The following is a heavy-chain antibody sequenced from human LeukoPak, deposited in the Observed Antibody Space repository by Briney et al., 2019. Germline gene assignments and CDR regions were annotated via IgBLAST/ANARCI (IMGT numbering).Heavy chain of an antibody. Sequence: SQTLSLTCAMSGDSVFSNSAAWNWIRQSPSRGLEWLGRTYYRSKWYNDYAGFVKSRIIINPDTSKNQFSLHLNSVTPEDTAVYYCAREAGRGWTFDYWGQGTLVTVSS. V-gene: IGHV6-1*01. J-gene: IGHJ4*02. CDR1: GDSVFSNSAA. CDR3: AREAGRGWTFDY. CDR2: TYYRSKWYN. D-gene: IGHD6-19*01.